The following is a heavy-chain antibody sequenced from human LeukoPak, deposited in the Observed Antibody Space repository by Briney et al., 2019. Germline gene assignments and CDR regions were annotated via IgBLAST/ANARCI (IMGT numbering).Heavy chain of an antibody. D-gene: IGHD6-19*01. Sequence: GGSLRLSCAVSGFTFSSYNMNWVRQAPGKGLEWVSSISSSSNYKHYADSVKGRFTISRDNAKNSVYLQMNSLRAEDTAIYYCARDREQWLVRPGYYFDYWGQGTLVTVSS. CDR3: ARDREQWLVRPGYYFDY. V-gene: IGHV3-21*01. CDR1: GFTFSSYN. J-gene: IGHJ4*02. CDR2: ISSSSNYK.